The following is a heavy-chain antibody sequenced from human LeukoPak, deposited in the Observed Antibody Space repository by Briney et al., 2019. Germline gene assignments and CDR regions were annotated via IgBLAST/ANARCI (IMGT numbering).Heavy chain of an antibody. CDR3: ARDDWADI. J-gene: IGHJ3*02. Sequence: PGRSLRLSCAASGFTFDDYAMHWVRQAPGKGLEWVSGISWNSGSIGYADSVKGRFTISRDNAKNSLYLQMNSLRAEDTALYHCARDDWADIWGQGTMVTVSS. CDR1: GFTFDDYA. D-gene: IGHD3-9*01. V-gene: IGHV3-9*01. CDR2: ISWNSGSI.